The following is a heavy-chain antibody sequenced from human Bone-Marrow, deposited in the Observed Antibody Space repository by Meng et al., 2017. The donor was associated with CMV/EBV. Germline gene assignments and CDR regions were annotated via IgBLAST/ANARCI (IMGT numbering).Heavy chain of an antibody. CDR3: ARGRHIAARPFYY. J-gene: IGHJ4*02. Sequence: QLWRWGAGLLKPSETLPLTCAVYGGSFSGYYWSWIRQPPGKGLEWIGEINHSGSTNYNPSLKSRVTISVDTSKNQFSLKLSSVTAADTAVYYCARGRHIAARPFYYWGQGTLVTVSS. V-gene: IGHV4-34*01. CDR2: INHSGST. CDR1: GGSFSGYY. D-gene: IGHD6-6*01.